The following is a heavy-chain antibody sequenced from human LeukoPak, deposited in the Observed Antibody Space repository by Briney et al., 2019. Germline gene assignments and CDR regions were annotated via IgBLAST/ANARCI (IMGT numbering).Heavy chain of an antibody. CDR3: ARQKAVAGFEDAFDI. D-gene: IGHD6-19*01. V-gene: IGHV4-59*08. CDR1: GGFNTHYY. Sequence: SETLSLTCSVSGGFNTHYYWSWIRQPPGKGLEWIGYFYHSGSTNYNPSLKSRVTISVDTSKNHFSLKLSSVTAADTAVYYCARQKAVAGFEDAFDIWGQGTMVTVSS. J-gene: IGHJ3*02. CDR2: FYHSGST.